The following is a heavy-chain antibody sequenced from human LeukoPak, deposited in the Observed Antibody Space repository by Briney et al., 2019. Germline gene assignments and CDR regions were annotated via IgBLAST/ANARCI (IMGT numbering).Heavy chain of an antibody. V-gene: IGHV3-23*01. CDR1: GFPLSSSS. CDR3: AKGSGWYV. J-gene: IGHJ4*02. D-gene: IGHD6-19*01. CDR2: ISGSGGST. Sequence: GGSLRLSCAASGFPLSSSSMSWVRQAPGKGLEWVSVISGSGGSTDYADSVKGRFTISRDNSKNTLYLQINSLRAEDTAVYYCAKGSGWYVWGQGTLVTVSS.